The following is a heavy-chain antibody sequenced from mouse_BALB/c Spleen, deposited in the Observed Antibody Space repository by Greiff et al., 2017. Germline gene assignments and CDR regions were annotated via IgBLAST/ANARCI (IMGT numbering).Heavy chain of an antibody. V-gene: IGHV1S56*01. Sequence: QVQLQQSGPELVKPGASVRISCKASGYTFTSYYIHWVKQRPGQGLEWIGWIYPGNVNTKYNEKFKGKATLTADKSSSTAYMQLSSLTSEDSAVYFCARGGIYYGNYYYAMDYWGQGTSVTVSS. D-gene: IGHD2-1*01. CDR3: ARGGIYYGNYYYAMDY. CDR1: GYTFTSYY. J-gene: IGHJ4*01. CDR2: IYPGNVNT.